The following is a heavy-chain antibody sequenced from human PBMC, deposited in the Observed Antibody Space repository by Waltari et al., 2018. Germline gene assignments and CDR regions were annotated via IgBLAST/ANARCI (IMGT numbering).Heavy chain of an antibody. Sequence: EVQLVESGGGLVQPGGSLRLSCAASGFTFSSYDMHWGRQATGKGLEWVSAIGTAGDTYYPGSVKGRFTISRENAKNSLYLQMNSLRAEDTAVYYCARPTPRGAFDIWGQGTMVTVSS. CDR2: IGTAGDT. V-gene: IGHV3-13*01. CDR1: GFTFSSYD. J-gene: IGHJ3*02. CDR3: ARPTPRGAFDI.